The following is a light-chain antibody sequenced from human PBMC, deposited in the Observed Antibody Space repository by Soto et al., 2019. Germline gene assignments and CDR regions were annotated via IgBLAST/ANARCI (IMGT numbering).Light chain of an antibody. CDR2: AAS. V-gene: IGKV1-39*01. CDR1: QSISSY. CDR3: QQSYSPLT. Sequence: DIQMTQSPSSLSASVGDRVTITCRASQSISSYLNWYQQKPGKAPKLLNYAASSLQSGVPSRFSGNGSGTDFTLTISSLQRGDFANYYCQQSYSPLTFGQGTKGDIK. J-gene: IGKJ1*01.